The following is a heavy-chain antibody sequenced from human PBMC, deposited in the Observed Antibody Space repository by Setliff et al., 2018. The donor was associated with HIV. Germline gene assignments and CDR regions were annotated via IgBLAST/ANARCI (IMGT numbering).Heavy chain of an antibody. J-gene: IGHJ4*02. Sequence: ASVKVSCKASGYTFTTHAMHWVRQAPGQRLEWMGWINAGNGNTKYSQEFQGRLTMTRDTSTSTVYMELSSLRSDDTAVYYCARDNDYGDYRVPFDYWGQGTLVTVSS. V-gene: IGHV1-3*01. CDR1: GYTFTTHA. D-gene: IGHD4-17*01. CDR3: ARDNDYGDYRVPFDY. CDR2: INAGNGNT.